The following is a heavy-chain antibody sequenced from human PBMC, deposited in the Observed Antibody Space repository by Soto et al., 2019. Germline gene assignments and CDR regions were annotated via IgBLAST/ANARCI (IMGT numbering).Heavy chain of an antibody. CDR2: ISYDGSNK. CDR1: GFTFSSYA. D-gene: IGHD2-21*01. Sequence: GGSLRLSCAASGFTFSSYAMSWVRQAPGKGLEWVALISYDGSNKLYSDSVRGRFTISRDNSKNTLYLQMNSLRAEDTAVYYYAKLRRTATAIAWCFERWGRGAL. J-gene: IGHJ2*01. CDR3: AKLRRTATAIAWCFER. V-gene: IGHV3-30*18.